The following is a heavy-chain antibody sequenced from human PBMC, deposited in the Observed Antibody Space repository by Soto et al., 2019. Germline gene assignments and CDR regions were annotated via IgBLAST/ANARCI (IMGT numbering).Heavy chain of an antibody. V-gene: IGHV4-34*01. CDR3: ARGRGVVAAGHDY. CDR2: INHSGST. Sequence: ESLSLAFDVYGGSHTASCWSWSRRPPGKGREWIGEINHSGSTNYNPSLKSRVTISVDTSKNQLYQKLSSVTAADTAVYYWARGRGVVAAGHDYWGQGTLVTVSS. D-gene: IGHD2-2*01. CDR1: GGSHTASC. J-gene: IGHJ4*02.